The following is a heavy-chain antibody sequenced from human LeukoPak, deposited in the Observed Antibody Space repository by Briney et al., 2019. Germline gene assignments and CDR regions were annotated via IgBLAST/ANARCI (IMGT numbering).Heavy chain of an antibody. CDR3: ARDLGMPPYYYYGMDV. V-gene: IGHV3-74*01. CDR1: GFSFSSCW. J-gene: IGHJ6*02. CDR2: INSDGSST. Sequence: PGGALRLSCAAPGFSFSSCWMHWVRQAPGKGLVWVSRINSDGSSTSYADSVKGRFTISRDNAKNTLYLQMNSLRAEDTDVYYCARDLGMPPYYYYGMDVWGQGTTVTVSS. D-gene: IGHD2-2*01.